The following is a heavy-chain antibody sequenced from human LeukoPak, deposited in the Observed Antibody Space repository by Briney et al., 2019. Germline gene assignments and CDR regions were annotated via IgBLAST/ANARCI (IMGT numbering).Heavy chain of an antibody. Sequence: SETLSLTCTVSGGSISTYYWSWIRQPAGNGLEWIGYVYYSGSTYYNPSLKSRVTISVDTSRNQFSLELTSVTAADTAVYYCARNRHYWFDPWGQGTLVTVSS. CDR3: ARNRHYWFDP. D-gene: IGHD1-14*01. J-gene: IGHJ5*02. V-gene: IGHV4-59*01. CDR1: GGSISTYY. CDR2: VYYSGST.